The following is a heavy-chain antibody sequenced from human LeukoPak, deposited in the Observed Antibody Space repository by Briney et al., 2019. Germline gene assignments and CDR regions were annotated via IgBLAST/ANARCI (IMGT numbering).Heavy chain of an antibody. Sequence: GGSLRLSCAASGFTFSTYSMNWVRQAPGKGLEWVGRIKSKTDGGTTDYAAPVKGRFTISRDDSKNTLYLQMNSLKIEDTGVYYCTTDWIGAVAGLPWGQGTLVTVSS. CDR1: GFTFSTYS. J-gene: IGHJ5*02. D-gene: IGHD6-19*01. V-gene: IGHV3-15*01. CDR3: TTDWIGAVAGLP. CDR2: IKSKTDGGTT.